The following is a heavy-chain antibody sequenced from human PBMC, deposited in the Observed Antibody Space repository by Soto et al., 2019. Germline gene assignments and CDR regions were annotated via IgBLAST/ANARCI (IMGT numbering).Heavy chain of an antibody. J-gene: IGHJ1*01. D-gene: IGHD3-10*01. CDR3: AKDVGFLGYQH. V-gene: IGHV3-23*01. CDR2: ISGSGGST. Sequence: HLGGSLRLSCAASGFTFSSYAMSWVRQAPGKGLEWVSAISGSGGSTYYADSVKGRFTISRDNSKDTLYLQMNSLRAEDTAVYYCAKDVGFLGYQHWGQGTLVTVSS. CDR1: GFTFSSYA.